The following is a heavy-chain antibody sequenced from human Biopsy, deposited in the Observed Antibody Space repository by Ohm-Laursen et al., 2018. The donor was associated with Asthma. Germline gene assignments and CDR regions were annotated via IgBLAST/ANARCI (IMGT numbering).Heavy chain of an antibody. CDR1: GFVFRSHA. Sequence: SLRLSCAAFGFVFRSHAMHWVRQAPGKGLEWVAFVSYDGGVAHYADSMKGRFTISRDNAKSTLYLQMNRLRTDDTAVYYCAKRRGYSDLTDFDHWGQGTLATVSS. D-gene: IGHD3-3*01. CDR3: AKRRGYSDLTDFDH. J-gene: IGHJ4*02. CDR2: VSYDGGVA. V-gene: IGHV3-30*02.